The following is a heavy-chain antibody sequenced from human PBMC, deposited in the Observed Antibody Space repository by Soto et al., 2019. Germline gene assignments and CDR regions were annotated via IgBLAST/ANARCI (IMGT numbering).Heavy chain of an antibody. CDR2: ISTYNGKT. CDR1: GYTFTSYG. CDR3: ARDHFWVRAPVEIAGWFDL. Sequence: QVQLIQSGGDVKKPGASVKVSCKASGYTFTSYGISWVRQGPGQGLEWLGWISTYNGKTKYAQILQGRVTITTDTSTTTTYLEVRDLISDDTAVYYCARDHFWVRAPVEIAGWFDLWGQGTLVSVSS. D-gene: IGHD3-10*01. J-gene: IGHJ5*02. V-gene: IGHV1-18*01.